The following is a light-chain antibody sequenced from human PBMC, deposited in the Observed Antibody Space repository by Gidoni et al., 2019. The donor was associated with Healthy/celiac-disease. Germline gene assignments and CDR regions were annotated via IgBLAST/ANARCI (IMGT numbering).Light chain of an antibody. CDR3: CSYAGVSTVV. CDR2: EVS. V-gene: IGLV2-23*02. Sequence: QSALTQPASVSQYPGQSSTIYCTGTSSDGGNYHLVSCYQQPQGKAPKLMIYEVSKRPAGVSNRFSGSKSGNTASLTISGLQAEDEADYYCCSYAGVSTVVFGGGTKLTVL. J-gene: IGLJ2*01. CDR1: SSDGGNYHL.